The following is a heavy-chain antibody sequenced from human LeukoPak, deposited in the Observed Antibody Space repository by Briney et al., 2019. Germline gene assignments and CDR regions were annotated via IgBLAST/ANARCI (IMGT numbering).Heavy chain of an antibody. D-gene: IGHD1-26*01. CDR3: ARDAFLVGATTGGFDY. CDR2: IYYSGST. CDR1: GGSISSYY. Sequence: SETLSLTCTVSGGSISSYYWSWIRQPPGKGLEWIGYIYYSGSTNYNPSLKSRVTISVDTAKDQFSLKLSSVTAADTAVYYCARDAFLVGATTGGFDYWGQGTLVTVSS. V-gene: IGHV4-59*01. J-gene: IGHJ4*02.